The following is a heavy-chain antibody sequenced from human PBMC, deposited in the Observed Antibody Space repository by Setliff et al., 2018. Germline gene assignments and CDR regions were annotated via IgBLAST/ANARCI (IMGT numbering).Heavy chain of an antibody. J-gene: IGHJ4*02. CDR1: GYTFTSYG. V-gene: IGHV1-18*01. Sequence: ASVKVSCKASGYTFTSYGISWVRQAPGQGLEWMGWMNPNSGNTNYAQKLQGRVTMTTDTSTSTAYMELSSLRSEDTAVYYCAGDGNDSSGYIFDYWGQGTLVTVSS. D-gene: IGHD3-22*01. CDR2: MNPNSGNT. CDR3: AGDGNDSSGYIFDY.